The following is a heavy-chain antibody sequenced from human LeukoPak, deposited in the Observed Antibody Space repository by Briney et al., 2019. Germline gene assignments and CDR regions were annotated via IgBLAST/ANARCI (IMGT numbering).Heavy chain of an antibody. V-gene: IGHV3-23*01. Sequence: PGGSLRLSCAASGFTFSSYAMSWVRQAPGKGLEWVSAISGSGGSTYYADSVKGRFTISRDNSKNTLYLQMNSLRAEDTAVYYCAKDGSYCGGGDRYFWDYFDYWGQGTLVTVSS. D-gene: IGHD2-21*02. CDR3: AKDGSYCGGGDRYFWDYFDY. J-gene: IGHJ4*02. CDR2: ISGSGGST. CDR1: GFTFSSYA.